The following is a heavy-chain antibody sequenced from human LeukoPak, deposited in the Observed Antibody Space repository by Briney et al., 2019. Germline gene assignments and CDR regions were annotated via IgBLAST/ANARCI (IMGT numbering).Heavy chain of an antibody. CDR3: TRAADAFDI. J-gene: IGHJ3*02. V-gene: IGHV4-59*01. Sequence: SETLSLTCTVSGGSISSYYWSWIRQPPGKGLEWIGYIYYSGSTNYNPSLKSRVTISVDTSKNQFSLKLSSVTAADTAVYYCTRAADAFDIWGQGTMVTVSS. CDR1: GGSISSYY. CDR2: IYYSGST.